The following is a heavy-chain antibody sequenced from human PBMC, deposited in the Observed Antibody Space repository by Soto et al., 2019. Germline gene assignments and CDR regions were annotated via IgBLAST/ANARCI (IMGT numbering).Heavy chain of an antibody. CDR1: GFSLNHPRMG. J-gene: IGHJ6*02. Sequence: QVTLKESGPVLVKPTETLTLTCTVSGFSLNHPRMGVSWIRQPPGKALEWLAHISSSDEKSYSTSLSSRLTISKDTSESQVVHTMTNMDPVDTATYYCARMLYYAMEVWGQGTTVAVSS. V-gene: IGHV2-26*01. CDR3: ARMLYYAMEV. CDR2: ISSSDEK.